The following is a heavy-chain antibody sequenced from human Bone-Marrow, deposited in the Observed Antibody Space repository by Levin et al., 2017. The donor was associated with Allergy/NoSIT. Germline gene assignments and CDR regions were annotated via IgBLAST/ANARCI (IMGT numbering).Heavy chain of an antibody. CDR3: ARAPPGPASGMDV. Sequence: GESLKISCAASGFTFSDYYMSWIRQAPGKGLEWVSYISSSGSTIYYADSVKGRFTISRDNAKNSLYLQMNSLRAEDTAVYYCARAPPGPASGMDVWGQGTTVTVSS. CDR1: GFTFSDYY. CDR2: ISSSGSTI. J-gene: IGHJ6*02. V-gene: IGHV3-11*01.